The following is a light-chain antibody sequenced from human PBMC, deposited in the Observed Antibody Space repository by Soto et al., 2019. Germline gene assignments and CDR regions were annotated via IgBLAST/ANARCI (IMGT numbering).Light chain of an antibody. Sequence: QSVLTQPPSVSGSPGQSVTISCTGTSSDVGSYNRVSWYQQPPGTAPKLMIYEVSNRPSGVPDRFSGSKSGNTASLTISGLQAEDEADYYCSSYTSSRGVFGGGTKVTVL. CDR3: SSYTSSRGV. V-gene: IGLV2-18*02. CDR1: SSDVGSYNR. CDR2: EVS. J-gene: IGLJ3*02.